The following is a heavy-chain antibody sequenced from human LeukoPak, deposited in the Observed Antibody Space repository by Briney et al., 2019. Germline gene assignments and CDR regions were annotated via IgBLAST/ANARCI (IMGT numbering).Heavy chain of an antibody. CDR2: INGDGSIT. Sequence: PGGSLRLSCAASGFTFSAYWMHWVRQAPGKGLVWVSRINGDGSITSYAESVKGRFIISRDNAKNTVYLQMNSLSAEDTAAYYCARDLELTYYDSSGHDYWGQGTLVTVSS. CDR1: GFTFSAYW. CDR3: ARDLELTYYDSSGHDY. J-gene: IGHJ4*02. D-gene: IGHD3-22*01. V-gene: IGHV3-74*01.